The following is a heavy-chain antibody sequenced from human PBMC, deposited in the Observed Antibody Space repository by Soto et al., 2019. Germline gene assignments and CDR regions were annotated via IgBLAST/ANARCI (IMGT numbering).Heavy chain of an antibody. CDR3: ARDKGFGEPYYYYGMDV. V-gene: IGHV1-69*08. CDR2: IIPILGIA. D-gene: IGHD3-10*01. J-gene: IGHJ6*02. Sequence: QVQLVQSGAEVKKPGSSVKVSCKASGGTFSSYTISWVRQSPGQELEWMGRIIPILGIANYAQKFQGRVTITADKPTSTAYMELSSLRSEDTAVYYCARDKGFGEPYYYYGMDVWGQGTTVTVSS. CDR1: GGTFSSYT.